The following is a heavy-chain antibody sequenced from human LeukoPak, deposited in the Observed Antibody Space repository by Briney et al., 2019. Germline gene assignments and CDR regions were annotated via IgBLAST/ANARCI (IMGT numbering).Heavy chain of an antibody. CDR1: GFTFSSYS. CDR2: ISSSSSYI. Sequence: GGSLRLSCAASGFTFSSYSMNWVRQAPGKGLEWVSCISSSSSYIYYADSVKGRFTISRDNAKNSLYLQMNSLRAEDTAVYYCARAARPYSSSWYFDYWGQGTLVTVSS. CDR3: ARAARPYSSSWYFDY. J-gene: IGHJ4*02. D-gene: IGHD6-13*01. V-gene: IGHV3-21*01.